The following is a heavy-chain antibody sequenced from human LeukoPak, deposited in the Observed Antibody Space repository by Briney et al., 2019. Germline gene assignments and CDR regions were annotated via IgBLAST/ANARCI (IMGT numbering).Heavy chain of an antibody. D-gene: IGHD2-2*01. V-gene: IGHV4-4*09. CDR2: IYTSGST. Sequence: PSETLSLTCTVSGGSISSYYWSWIRQPPGKGLEWIGYIYTSGSTNYNPSLKSRVTISVDTSKNQFSLKLSSVTAADTAVYYCARLTGNIVVVPAAPYFDYWGQGTLVTVSS. CDR3: ARLTGNIVVVPAAPYFDY. CDR1: GGSISSYY. J-gene: IGHJ4*02.